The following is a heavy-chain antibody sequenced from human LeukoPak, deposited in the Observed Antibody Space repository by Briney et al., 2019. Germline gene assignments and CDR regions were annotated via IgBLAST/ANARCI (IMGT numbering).Heavy chain of an antibody. Sequence: GGSLRLSCAASGFTFSIYGMHWVRQAPGKGLEGVAFIRYDGSNKYYADSVKGRFTISRDNSKNTLYLQMNSLRAEDTAVYYCAKHPVVTAADWGQGTLVTVSS. V-gene: IGHV3-30*02. D-gene: IGHD2-21*02. CDR1: GFTFSIYG. CDR2: IRYDGSNK. CDR3: AKHPVVTAAD. J-gene: IGHJ4*02.